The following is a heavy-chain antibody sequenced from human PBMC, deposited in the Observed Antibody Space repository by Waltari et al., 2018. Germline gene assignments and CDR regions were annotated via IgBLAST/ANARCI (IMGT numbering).Heavy chain of an antibody. J-gene: IGHJ4*02. D-gene: IGHD5-18*01. Sequence: QVQLVESGGGVVQPGRSLRLSCAASGFTFSSYCMHWVRPAPGKGLEWVAVIWYDGSNKYYADSVKGRFTISRDNSKNTLYLQMNSLRAEDTAVYYCARDSALYSYGNGHIDYWGQGTLVTVSS. V-gene: IGHV3-33*01. CDR2: IWYDGSNK. CDR1: GFTFSSYC. CDR3: ARDSALYSYGNGHIDY.